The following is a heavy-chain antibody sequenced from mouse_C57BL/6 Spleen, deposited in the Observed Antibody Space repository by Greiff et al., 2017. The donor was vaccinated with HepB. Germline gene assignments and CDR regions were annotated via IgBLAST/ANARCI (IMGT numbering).Heavy chain of an antibody. V-gene: IGHV7-3*01. CDR1: GFTFTDYY. D-gene: IGHD2-5*01. CDR2: IRNKANGYTT. Sequence: EVHLVESGGGLVQPGGSLSLSCAASGFTFTDYYMSWVRQPPGKALEWLGFIRNKANGYTTEYSASVKGRFTISRDNSQSILYLQMNALRAEDSATYYCARYAYSNYYFDYWGQGTTLTVSS. CDR3: ARYAYSNYYFDY. J-gene: IGHJ2*01.